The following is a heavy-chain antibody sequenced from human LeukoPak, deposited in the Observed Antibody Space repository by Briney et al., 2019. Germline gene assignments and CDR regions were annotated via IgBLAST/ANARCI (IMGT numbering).Heavy chain of an antibody. CDR2: IKQDGSEK. J-gene: IGHJ5*02. Sequence: GGFLRLSCAASGFTFSSYWMSWVRQAPGKGLEWVANIKQDGSEKYYVDSVKGRFTISRDNAKNSLYLQMNSLRAEDTAVYYCARDPFNWNPDENWFDPWGQGTLVTVSS. CDR3: ARDPFNWNPDENWFDP. CDR1: GFTFSSYW. D-gene: IGHD1-1*01. V-gene: IGHV3-7*05.